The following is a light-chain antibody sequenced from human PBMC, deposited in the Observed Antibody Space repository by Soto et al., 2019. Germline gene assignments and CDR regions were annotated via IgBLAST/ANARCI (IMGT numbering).Light chain of an antibody. Sequence: DIVMTQSPLSLPVTPGEPASISCRSSQSLLHSNGYNYLDWYLQKPGQSPQLLIYLGSNRASGVPGRFSGSGSGTDFTLKISRVEAEDVGVYYCMQPLQSWTFGQGTKVEI. V-gene: IGKV2-28*01. CDR1: QSLLHSNGYNY. J-gene: IGKJ1*01. CDR2: LGS. CDR3: MQPLQSWT.